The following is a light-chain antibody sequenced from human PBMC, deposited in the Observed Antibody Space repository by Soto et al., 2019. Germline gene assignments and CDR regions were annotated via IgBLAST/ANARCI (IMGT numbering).Light chain of an antibody. CDR1: QNINNW. Sequence: DFQMTQSPSTLSASVGDRVTITCRASQNINNWVAWYQQKPGKAPKFLIYDSSTLQRGVPSRFSGSGFGTEFSLTISRLQPDDIGSYYCQHTRTFGQGTKVKIK. CDR3: QHTRT. CDR2: DSS. V-gene: IGKV1-5*01. J-gene: IGKJ1*01.